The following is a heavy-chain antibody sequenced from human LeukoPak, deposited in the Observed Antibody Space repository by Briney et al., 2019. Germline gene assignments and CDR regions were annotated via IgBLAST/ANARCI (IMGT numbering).Heavy chain of an antibody. CDR3: AKDWEAAMDY. D-gene: IGHD2-2*01. CDR2: IWYDGSNK. CDR1: GFTFSSYG. Sequence: GGSLRLSCAASGFTFSSYGMHWVRQAPGKGLEGVAVIWYDGSNKYYAVSVKGRFTISRDNSKNTLYLQMNSLRAEDTAVYYCAKDWEAAMDYWGQGTLVTVSS. V-gene: IGHV3-33*06. J-gene: IGHJ4*02.